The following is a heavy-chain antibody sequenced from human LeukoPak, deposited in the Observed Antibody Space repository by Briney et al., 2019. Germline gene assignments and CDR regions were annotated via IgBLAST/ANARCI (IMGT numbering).Heavy chain of an antibody. CDR3: ARSPDLRMEPLDY. Sequence: ASVKVSCKASGYTFTSYAMHWVRQAPGQRLEWMGWINAGNGNTKYSQKFQGRVTITRDTSASTAYMELSSLRSEDTAVYYCARSPDLRMEPLDYWGQGTLVTVSS. CDR2: INAGNGNT. CDR1: GYTFTSYA. V-gene: IGHV1-3*01. D-gene: IGHD3-16*01. J-gene: IGHJ4*02.